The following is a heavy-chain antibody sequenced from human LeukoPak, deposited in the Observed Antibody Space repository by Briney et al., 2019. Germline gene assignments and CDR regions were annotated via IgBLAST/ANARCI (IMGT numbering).Heavy chain of an antibody. D-gene: IGHD5-24*01. J-gene: IGHJ3*02. Sequence: PSVRVSSTPSGYTFTVYYIHWVPPAPRQGLERIVWINPYSGGTNYAQKFQDRVTMTRDTSISTVYMELTRLRSDDTAVYYCARDLAFGEMVTNRGAFDIWGQGTMVTVSS. CDR1: GYTFTVYY. CDR3: ARDLAFGEMVTNRGAFDI. CDR2: INPYSGGT. V-gene: IGHV1-2*02.